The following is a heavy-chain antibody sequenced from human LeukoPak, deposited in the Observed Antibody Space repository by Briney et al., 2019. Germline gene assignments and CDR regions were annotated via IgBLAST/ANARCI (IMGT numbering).Heavy chain of an antibody. CDR1: GYTFSTYD. CDR2: MNPNSGNT. Sequence: ASVKVSCKASGYTFSTYDVIWVRQATGQGLEWMGWMNPNSGNTGYALKFRGRVTMTGDTSISTAYMELSSLISEDTAVYYCATDQRIDDSSGYYKGYYYYYGMDVWGQGTTVTVSS. CDR3: ATDQRIDDSSGYYKGYYYYYGMDV. J-gene: IGHJ6*02. V-gene: IGHV1-8*01. D-gene: IGHD3-22*01.